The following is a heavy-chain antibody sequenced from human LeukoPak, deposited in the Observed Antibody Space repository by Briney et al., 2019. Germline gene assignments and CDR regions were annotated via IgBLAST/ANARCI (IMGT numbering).Heavy chain of an antibody. V-gene: IGHV3-21*01. CDR2: ISSSSRYI. J-gene: IGHJ4*02. D-gene: IGHD6-19*01. CDR1: GFTFSSYS. Sequence: GGSLRLSCAASGFTFSSYSMNWVRQAPGKGLEWVPSISSSSRYIYYADSVKGRFTISRDNAKNSLYLQMNSLRAEDTAVYYCARDAEPGIAVAGNGFDYWGQGTLVTVSS. CDR3: ARDAEPGIAVAGNGFDY.